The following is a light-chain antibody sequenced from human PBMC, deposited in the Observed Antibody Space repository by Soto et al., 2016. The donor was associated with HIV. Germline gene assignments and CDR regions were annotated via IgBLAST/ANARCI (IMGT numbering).Light chain of an antibody. Sequence: DIRMTQSPSTLSASLGDRVTITCRASQSINKWLAWYQQKPGKAPNLLIYKASTSQSGVPSTFSGSGSGTEFTLIISSLQPDDFATYYCQQYNSYPWTFGQGPRRKSN. CDR3: QQYNSYPWT. V-gene: IGKV1-5*03. CDR2: KAS. J-gene: IGKJ1*01. CDR1: QSINKW.